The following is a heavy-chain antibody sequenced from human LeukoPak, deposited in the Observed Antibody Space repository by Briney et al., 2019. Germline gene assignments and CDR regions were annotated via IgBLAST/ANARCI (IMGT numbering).Heavy chain of an antibody. J-gene: IGHJ4*02. Sequence: PSETLSLTCTVSGGSISSYYWSWIRQPPGKGLEWIGSIYYSGSTYYNPSLKSRVTISVDTSKNQFSLKLSSVTAADTAVYYCARRGRRFGANPGWGQGTLVTVSS. CDR2: IYYSGST. V-gene: IGHV4-59*05. CDR1: GGSISSYY. CDR3: ARRGRRFGANPG. D-gene: IGHD3-3*01.